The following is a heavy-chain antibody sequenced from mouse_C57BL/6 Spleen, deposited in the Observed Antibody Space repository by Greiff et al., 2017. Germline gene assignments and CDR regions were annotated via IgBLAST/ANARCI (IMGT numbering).Heavy chain of an antibody. CDR1: GYTFTSYW. CDR2: IYPGSGST. D-gene: IGHD1-1*01. V-gene: IGHV1-55*01. Sequence: QVQLQQPGAELVKPGASVKMSCKASGYTFTSYWITWVKQRPGQGLEWIGDIYPGSGSTNYNEKFKSKATLTVDTSSSTAYMQLSSLTSEDSAVYYCARYPSIYYYVSSYPLFDYWGQGTTLTVSS. J-gene: IGHJ2*01. CDR3: ARYPSIYYYVSSYPLFDY.